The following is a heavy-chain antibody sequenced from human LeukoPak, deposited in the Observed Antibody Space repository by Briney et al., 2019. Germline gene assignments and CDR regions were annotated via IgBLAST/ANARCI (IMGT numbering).Heavy chain of an antibody. CDR1: GGSFSGYY. D-gene: IGHD3-10*01. V-gene: IGHV4-34*01. CDR3: ARGLYGSGSYSYYYGMDV. J-gene: IGHJ6*04. CDR2: INHSGST. Sequence: PSETLSLTCAVYGGSFSGYYWSWIRQPPGKGLEWIGEINHSGSTNYNPSLKSRVTISVDTSKNQFSLKLSSETAADTAVYYCARGLYGSGSYSYYYGMDVWGKGTTVTVSS.